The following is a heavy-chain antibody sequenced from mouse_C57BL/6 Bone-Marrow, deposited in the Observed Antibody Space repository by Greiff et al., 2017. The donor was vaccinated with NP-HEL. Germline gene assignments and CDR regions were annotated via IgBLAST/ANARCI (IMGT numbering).Heavy chain of an antibody. J-gene: IGHJ3*01. Sequence: EVQVVESGAELVRPGASVKLSCTASGFNIKDDYMHWVKQRPEQGLEWIGWIDPENGDTEYASKFQGKATITADTSSNTAYLQLSSLTSEDTAVYYCTTDGGTWFAYWGQGTLVTVSA. CDR3: TTDGGTWFAY. CDR1: GFNIKDDY. D-gene: IGHD1-1*02. V-gene: IGHV14-4*01. CDR2: IDPENGDT.